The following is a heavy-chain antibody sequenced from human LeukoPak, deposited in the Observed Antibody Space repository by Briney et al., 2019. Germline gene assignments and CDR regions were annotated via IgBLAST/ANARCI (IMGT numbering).Heavy chain of an antibody. D-gene: IGHD6-13*01. CDR2: ITTFNDKT. CDR1: GYIFTSYG. Sequence: ASVTVSCKASGYIFTSYGIRWVRQAPGQGLEWMGRITTFNDKTVLAEKFRGRVTMTTDTTTAYMTLRRLRSDDTAVYYCARSGSSSWSSLFDYWGQGSLVIVSS. J-gene: IGHJ4*02. V-gene: IGHV1-18*01. CDR3: ARSGSSSWSSLFDY.